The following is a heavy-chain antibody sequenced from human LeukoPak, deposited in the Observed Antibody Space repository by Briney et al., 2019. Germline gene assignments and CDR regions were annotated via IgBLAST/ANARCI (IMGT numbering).Heavy chain of an antibody. CDR1: GFTFSRFT. Sequence: PGGSLRLSCAASGFTFSRFTMNWVRQAPGKRLEWVSSISSSSYIYNADSVKGRFTISRDNDKNSLYLQMNSLRAEDTAVYYCARDLEVGGSYAFDYYYYMDVWGQGTTVTVSS. J-gene: IGHJ6*03. D-gene: IGHD3-16*01. V-gene: IGHV3-21*01. CDR3: ARDLEVGGSYAFDYYYYMDV. CDR2: ISSSSYI.